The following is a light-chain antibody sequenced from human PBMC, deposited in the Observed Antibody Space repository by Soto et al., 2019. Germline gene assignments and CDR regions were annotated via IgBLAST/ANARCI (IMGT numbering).Light chain of an antibody. V-gene: IGKV1-5*03. CDR1: QTISSW. J-gene: IGKJ5*01. Sequence: DIQMTQSPSTLSGSVGDRVTITCRASQTISSWLAWYQQKPGKAPKLLIYKASTLKSGVPSRFSGSGSGTEFTLTISSLQPDDFATYYCQQYNSYSAMYTFGQGTRLEI. CDR3: QQYNSYSAMYT. CDR2: KAS.